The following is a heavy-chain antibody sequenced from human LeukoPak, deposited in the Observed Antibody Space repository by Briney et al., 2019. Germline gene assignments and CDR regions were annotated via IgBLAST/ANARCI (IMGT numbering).Heavy chain of an antibody. Sequence: GGSLRLSCAASGFTVSSNYMSWVRQAPGKGLEWVSIIYSGGSTYYADSVKGRFTISRDKSKNTLYLQMNSLRAEDTAVYYCAKVAKYYYGSETYYFFEHWGQGTPVTASS. J-gene: IGHJ4*02. CDR3: AKVAKYYYGSETYYFFEH. V-gene: IGHV3-66*01. CDR1: GFTVSSNY. D-gene: IGHD3-10*01. CDR2: IYSGGST.